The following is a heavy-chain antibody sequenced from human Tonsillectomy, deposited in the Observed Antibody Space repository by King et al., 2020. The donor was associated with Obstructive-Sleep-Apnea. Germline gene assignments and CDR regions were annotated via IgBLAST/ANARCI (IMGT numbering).Heavy chain of an antibody. Sequence: VQLVESGGGLVQPGGSLRLSCAASGFTFSNYAMNWVRQTPGKGLEWVSGISGSGDATDYADSVKGRSTISRDNSKNTLSLQMNSLRAEDTAVFSCAKDDYRGTYYPWGVDPWGPGPLVTVSS. J-gene: IGHJ5*02. V-gene: IGHV3-23*04. D-gene: IGHD1-26*01. CDR3: AKDDYRGTYYPWGVDP. CDR1: GFTFSNYA. CDR2: ISGSGDAT.